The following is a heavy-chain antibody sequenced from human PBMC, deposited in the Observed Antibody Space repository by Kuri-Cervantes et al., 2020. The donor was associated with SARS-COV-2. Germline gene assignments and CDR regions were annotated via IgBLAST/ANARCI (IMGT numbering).Heavy chain of an antibody. Sequence: ASVKVSCKASGYTFTGYYMHWVRQAPGQGLEWMGWINPNSGGTNYAQKFQGRVTMTRDTSISTAYMELSRLRSDDTAVYYCAGLSGFLYSSGWDDYWGQGTLVTVSS. D-gene: IGHD6-19*01. CDR3: AGLSGFLYSSGWDDY. CDR2: INPNSGGT. CDR1: GYTFTGYY. J-gene: IGHJ4*02. V-gene: IGHV1-2*02.